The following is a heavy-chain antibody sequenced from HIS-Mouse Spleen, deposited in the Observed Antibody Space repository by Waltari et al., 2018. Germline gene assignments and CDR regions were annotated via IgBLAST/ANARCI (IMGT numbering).Heavy chain of an antibody. V-gene: IGHV4-34*01. CDR1: GGSFSGYY. J-gene: IGHJ3*02. Sequence: QVQLQQWGAGLLKPSETLSLTCAVYGGSFSGYYWSWIRQPPGKGLEWIGEINHSGRTTYNPSLKSRVTISVDTSKNQFSLKLSSVTAADTAVYYCARWRYNNAFDIWGQGTMVTVSS. CDR2: INHSGRT. CDR3: ARWRYNNAFDI. D-gene: IGHD1-20*01.